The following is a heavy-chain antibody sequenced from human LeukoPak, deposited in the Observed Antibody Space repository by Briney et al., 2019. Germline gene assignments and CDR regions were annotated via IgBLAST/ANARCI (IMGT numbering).Heavy chain of an antibody. J-gene: IGHJ3*02. CDR1: GFTFSSYA. CDR3: AKQRGYTLRIAFDI. V-gene: IGHV3-64*01. CDR2: ISSNGGST. Sequence: GGSLRLSCAASGFTFSSYAMHWVRQAPGKGLEYASAISSNGGSTYYANSVKGRFTISRDNSKNTLYLQMNSLRAEDTAVYYCAKQRGYTLRIAFDIWGQGTMVTVSS. D-gene: IGHD5-18*01.